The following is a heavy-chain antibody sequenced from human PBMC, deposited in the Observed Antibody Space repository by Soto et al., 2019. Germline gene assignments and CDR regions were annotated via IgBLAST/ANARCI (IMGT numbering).Heavy chain of an antibody. D-gene: IGHD6-13*01. CDR1: GFTFSSYA. J-gene: IGHJ3*02. CDR3: AKDNDPYSSSWYDAFDI. Sequence: GSLRLSCAASGFTFSSYAMSWVRQAPGKGLEWVSAISGSGGSTYYADSVKGRFTISRDNSKNTLYLQMNSLRAEDTAVYYCAKDNDPYSSSWYDAFDIWGQGTMVTVSS. CDR2: ISGSGGST. V-gene: IGHV3-23*01.